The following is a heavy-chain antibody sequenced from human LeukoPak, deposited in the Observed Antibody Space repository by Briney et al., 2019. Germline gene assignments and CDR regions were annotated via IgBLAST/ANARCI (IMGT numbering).Heavy chain of an antibody. CDR2: IYYSGST. V-gene: IGHV4-39*02. CDR1: GGSISSSSYY. J-gene: IGHJ4*02. D-gene: IGHD1-26*01. CDR3: ARDPVGGSTIFDY. Sequence: SETLSLTCTVSGGSISSSSYYWGWIRQPPGKGLEWIGSIYYSGSTYYNPSLKSRVTISVDTSKNQFSLKLSSVTPEDTAVYYCARDPVGGSTIFDYWGQGTLVTVSS.